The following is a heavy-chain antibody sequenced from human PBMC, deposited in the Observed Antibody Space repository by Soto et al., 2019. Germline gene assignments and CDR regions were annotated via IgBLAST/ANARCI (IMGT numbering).Heavy chain of an antibody. D-gene: IGHD5-18*01. CDR3: ARVHIQLWSYYFDY. Sequence: QVQLQESGPGLVKPSQTLSLTCTVSGGSISSGDYYWSWIRQPPGKGLEWIGYIYYSGSNYYHPSLKSRVTISVDTSKNQFSLKLSSVTAADTAVYYCARVHIQLWSYYFDYWGQGTLVTVSS. J-gene: IGHJ4*02. V-gene: IGHV4-30-4*01. CDR2: IYYSGSN. CDR1: GGSISSGDYY.